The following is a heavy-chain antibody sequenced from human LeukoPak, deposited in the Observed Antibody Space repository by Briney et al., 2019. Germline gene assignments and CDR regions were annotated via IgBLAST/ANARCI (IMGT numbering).Heavy chain of an antibody. J-gene: IGHJ4*02. CDR1: GFTFSSYA. D-gene: IGHD6-19*01. CDR3: ARDLTLWYSSGWSSLDY. CDR2: ISYDGSNK. V-gene: IGHV3-30-3*01. Sequence: PGRSLRLSCAASGFTFSSYAMHWVRQAPGKGLEWVAVISYDGSNKYYADSVKGRFTISRDNSKNTLYLQMNSLRAEDTAVYYCARDLTLWYSSGWSSLDYWGQGTLVTVSS.